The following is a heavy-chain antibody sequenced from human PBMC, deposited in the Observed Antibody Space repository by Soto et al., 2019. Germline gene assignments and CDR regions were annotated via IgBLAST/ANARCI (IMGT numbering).Heavy chain of an antibody. V-gene: IGHV4-31*03. CDR3: ARGPPLYYYDSRGLYGFDP. J-gene: IGHJ5*02. D-gene: IGHD3-22*01. Sequence: QVQLQESGPGLVKPSQTLSLTCTVSRGSISSGGYYWSWIRQHPVKGLEWIGYIYYSGSTYYNPSLTSRAAISVDTSKSQFSLKLSSVTAADTAVYYCARGPPLYYYDSRGLYGFDPWGQGTLVTVSS. CDR2: IYYSGST. CDR1: RGSISSGGYY.